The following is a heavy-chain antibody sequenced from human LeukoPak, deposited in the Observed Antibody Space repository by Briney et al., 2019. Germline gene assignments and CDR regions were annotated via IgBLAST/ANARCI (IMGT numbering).Heavy chain of an antibody. Sequence: GGSLRLSCAASGFIFSSYGMHWVRQAPGKGLEWVTFIRYDGSNKYYADSVKGRFTISRDNSKNSLYLQMNSLRAEDTAVYYCARDPYSGDYGPYYYYYMDVWGKGTTVTISS. D-gene: IGHD1-26*01. CDR1: GFIFSSYG. CDR3: ARDPYSGDYGPYYYYYMDV. CDR2: IRYDGSNK. J-gene: IGHJ6*03. V-gene: IGHV3-30*02.